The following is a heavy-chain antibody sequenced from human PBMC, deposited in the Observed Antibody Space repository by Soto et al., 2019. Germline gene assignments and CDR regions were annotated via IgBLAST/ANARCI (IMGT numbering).Heavy chain of an antibody. J-gene: IGHJ4*02. V-gene: IGHV4-61*01. D-gene: IGHD2-2*01. CDR1: GASVNSANFH. Sequence: SETLSLTCTVSGASVNSANFHWSWIRQPPGKGLEWIGYIFHFGKANYNPSLKSRVTISIDTSKNQFSLNLSSVTAADTAMYYCARQRSSFQDPIDYWGQGTLVTVSS. CDR2: IFHFGKA. CDR3: ARQRSSFQDPIDY.